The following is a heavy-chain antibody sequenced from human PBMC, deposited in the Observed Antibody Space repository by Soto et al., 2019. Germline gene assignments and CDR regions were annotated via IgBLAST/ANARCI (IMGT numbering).Heavy chain of an antibody. V-gene: IGHV1-69*13. CDR2: IIPIFGTA. J-gene: IGHJ4*02. Sequence: SVKXSCKASGGTFSSYAISWVRQAPGQGLVWMGGIIPIFGTANYAQKFQGRVTITADESTSTAYMELSSLRSEDTAVYYCARVLISGYSSSWYGSYFDYWGQGTLVTVSS. D-gene: IGHD6-13*01. CDR1: GGTFSSYA. CDR3: ARVLISGYSSSWYGSYFDY.